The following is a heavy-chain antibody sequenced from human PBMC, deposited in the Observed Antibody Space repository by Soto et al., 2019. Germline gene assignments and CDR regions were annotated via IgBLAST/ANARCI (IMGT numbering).Heavy chain of an antibody. CDR3: ARMFHCSGGTCPFDY. CDR1: GFSLSTSGMR. J-gene: IGHJ4*02. V-gene: IGHV2-70*04. Sequence: SGPTLVNPTQTLTLTCTFSGFSLSTSGMRVSWIRQPPGKALEWLARIDWDDDKFYNTSLKTRLTISKDSSKNQVVLTLTNMGPVDTAPYYCARMFHCSGGTCPFDYSGQGAMVPVYS. D-gene: IGHD2-15*01. CDR2: IDWDDDK.